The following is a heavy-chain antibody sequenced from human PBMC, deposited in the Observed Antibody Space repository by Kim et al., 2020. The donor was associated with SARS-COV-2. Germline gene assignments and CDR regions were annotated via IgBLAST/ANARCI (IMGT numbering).Heavy chain of an antibody. CDR1: GGSFSGYY. J-gene: IGHJ4*02. Sequence: SETLSLTCAVYGGSFSGYYWSWIRQPPGKGLEWIGEINHSGSTNYNPSLKSRVTISVDTSKNQFSLKLSSVTAADTAVYYCARGATLYSSSLNYWGQGTL. D-gene: IGHD6-6*01. V-gene: IGHV4-34*01. CDR3: ARGATLYSSSLNY. CDR2: INHSGST.